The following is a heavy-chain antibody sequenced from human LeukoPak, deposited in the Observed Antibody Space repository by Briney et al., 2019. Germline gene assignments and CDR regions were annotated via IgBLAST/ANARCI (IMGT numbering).Heavy chain of an antibody. CDR1: AFTFSSYA. CDR3: AKDLGRDGSEIFDY. Sequence: PGGSLRLSCAASAFTFSSYAMSWVRQAPGKGLEWVSTISISGGSAYYADSVKGRFTISRDNSKNTLYLQMNNLRAEDTAVYYCAKDLGRDGSEIFDYWGQGTLVTVSS. J-gene: IGHJ4*02. V-gene: IGHV3-23*01. CDR2: ISISGGSA. D-gene: IGHD5-24*01.